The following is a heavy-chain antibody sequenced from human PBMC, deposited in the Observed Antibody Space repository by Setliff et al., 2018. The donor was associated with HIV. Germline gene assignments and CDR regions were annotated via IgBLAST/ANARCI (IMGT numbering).Heavy chain of an antibody. V-gene: IGHV2-26*01. D-gene: IGHD6-13*01. CDR3: ARGFSSSWPPSGNWFDP. J-gene: IGHJ5*02. Sequence: GSGPTLVNPTETLTLTCTVSGFSLSNARMGVSWIRQPPGKALEWLAHIFSNDEKSYSTSLKSRLTISKDTSKSQVVLTMTNMDPVDTATYYCARGFSSSWPPSGNWFDPWGRGTLVTVSS. CDR1: GFSLSNARMG. CDR2: IFSNDEK.